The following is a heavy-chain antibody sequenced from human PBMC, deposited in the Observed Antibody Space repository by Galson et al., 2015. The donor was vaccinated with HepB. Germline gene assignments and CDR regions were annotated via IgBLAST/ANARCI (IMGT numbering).Heavy chain of an antibody. CDR2: IYSGGST. CDR3: AREVTIFGVVIDY. CDR1: GFTVSSNY. V-gene: IGHV3-66*01. D-gene: IGHD3-3*01. Sequence: SLRLSCAASGFTVSSNYMSRVRQAPGKGLEWVSVIYSGGSTYYADSVKGRFTISRDNSKNTLYLQMNSLRAEDTAVYYCAREVTIFGVVIDYWGQGTLVTVSS. J-gene: IGHJ4*02.